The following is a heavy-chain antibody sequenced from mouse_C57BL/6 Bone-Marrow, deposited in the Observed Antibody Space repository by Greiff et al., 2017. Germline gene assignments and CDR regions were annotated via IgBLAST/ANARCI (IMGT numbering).Heavy chain of an antibody. J-gene: IGHJ2*01. V-gene: IGHV1-47*01. CDR2: FHPYNDDT. Sequence: QVQLQQSGAELVKPGASVKLSCTASGYTFTAYPIEWMKQNHGKSLEWIGNFHPYNDDTKYDEKFKGKATLTVAKSSNTVYLELSRLTSDDSAVYYCARSSTVLYYFDYWGQGTTLTVSS. D-gene: IGHD1-1*01. CDR1: GYTFTAYP. CDR3: ARSSTVLYYFDY.